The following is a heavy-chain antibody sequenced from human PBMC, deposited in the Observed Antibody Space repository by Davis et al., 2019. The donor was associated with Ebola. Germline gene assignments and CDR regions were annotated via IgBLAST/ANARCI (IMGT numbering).Heavy chain of an antibody. V-gene: IGHV3-48*01. CDR3: TKEPEGVDV. CDR1: GFTFSSYS. CDR2: ISSSSSTI. D-gene: IGHD1-14*01. J-gene: IGHJ6*04. Sequence: GESLKISCAASGFTFSSYSMNWVRQAPGKGLEWVSYISSSSSTIYYADSVKGRFTISRDNAKNSLYLQMNSLRVEDTAVYYCTKEPEGVDVWGKGTTVTVTS.